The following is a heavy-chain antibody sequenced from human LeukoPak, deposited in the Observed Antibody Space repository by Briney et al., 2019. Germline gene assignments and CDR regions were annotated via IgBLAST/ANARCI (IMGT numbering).Heavy chain of an antibody. J-gene: IGHJ4*02. CDR1: GDSISSSSSY. Sequence: SETLSLTCTVSGDSISSSSSYWGWIRQPPGKGLEWIGSIFYSGSTYYNPSPKSRVTISIVASKNQFSLKLSSVTAADTAVYYCARGQWPSNYWGQGTLVTVSS. CDR3: ARGQWPSNY. V-gene: IGHV4-39*02. CDR2: IFYSGST. D-gene: IGHD6-19*01.